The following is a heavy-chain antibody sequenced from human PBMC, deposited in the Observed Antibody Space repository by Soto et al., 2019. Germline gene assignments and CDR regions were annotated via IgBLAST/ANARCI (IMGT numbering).Heavy chain of an antibody. V-gene: IGHV4-31*02. CDR3: ARESGYDYYYYYGMDV. D-gene: IGHD5-12*01. CDR1: GGSISSGGYY. Sequence: SETLSLTCTVSGGSISSGGYYWSWIRQHPGKGLEWIGYIYYSGSTYYNPSLKSRVTISVDTSKNQFSLKLSSVTAADTAVYYCARESGYDYYYYYGMDVWGQGTTVTVSS. CDR2: IYYSGST. J-gene: IGHJ6*02.